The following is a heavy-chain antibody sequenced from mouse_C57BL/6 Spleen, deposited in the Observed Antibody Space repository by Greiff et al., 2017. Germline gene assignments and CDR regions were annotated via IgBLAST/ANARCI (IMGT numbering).Heavy chain of an antibody. CDR2: IYPGDGDT. V-gene: IGHV1-82*01. J-gene: IGHJ4*01. Sequence: VQLVESGPELVKPGASVKISCKASGYAFSSSWMNWVKQRPGKGLEWIGRIYPGDGDTNYNGKFKGKAKLTAYKSSSTAYMQLSSLTSEDSAVYFCARKGLLYAMDYWGQGTSVTVSS. CDR3: ARKGLLYAMDY. CDR1: GYAFSSSW. D-gene: IGHD3-1*01.